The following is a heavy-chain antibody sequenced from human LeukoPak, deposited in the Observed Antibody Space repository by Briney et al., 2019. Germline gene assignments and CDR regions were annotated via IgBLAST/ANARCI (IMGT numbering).Heavy chain of an antibody. CDR2: ISYDGDNK. Sequence: HPGRSLRLSCAASGFTFRSYGMHWVRQAPGKGLEWVAVISYDGDNKYYADSVKGRFTISRDNSKNTLYLQMNSLRVEDTAVYYCSGSRPTFDAFEIWGQGTMVTVSS. CDR1: GFTFRSYG. J-gene: IGHJ3*02. D-gene: IGHD2-15*01. CDR3: SGSRPTFDAFEI. V-gene: IGHV3-30*03.